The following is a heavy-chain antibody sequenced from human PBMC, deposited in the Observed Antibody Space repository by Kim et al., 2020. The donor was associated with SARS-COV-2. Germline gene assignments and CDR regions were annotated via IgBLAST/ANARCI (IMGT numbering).Heavy chain of an antibody. Sequence: YADSVKGRVNISRDHAKNSLYRQMNSLRAEDTAVYYWAREGRGYSYGVDYWGQGTLVTVSS. V-gene: IGHV3-48*03. J-gene: IGHJ4*02. D-gene: IGHD5-18*01. CDR3: AREGRGYSYGVDY.